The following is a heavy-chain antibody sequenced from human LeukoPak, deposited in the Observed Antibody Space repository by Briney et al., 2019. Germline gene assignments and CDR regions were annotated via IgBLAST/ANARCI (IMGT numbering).Heavy chain of an antibody. CDR3: AKDRRYYYDSGGYIDY. CDR2: ISGSGGTT. CDR1: GFTFSSYA. D-gene: IGHD3-22*01. Sequence: GGSLRLSCAASGFTFSSYAMTWVRQAPGKGLEWVSGISGSGGTTYYADSVKGRFTISRDKSKSMLFLQMHSLRAEDTAVYYCAKDRRYYYDSGGYIDYWGQGTLVTVSS. J-gene: IGHJ4*02. V-gene: IGHV3-23*01.